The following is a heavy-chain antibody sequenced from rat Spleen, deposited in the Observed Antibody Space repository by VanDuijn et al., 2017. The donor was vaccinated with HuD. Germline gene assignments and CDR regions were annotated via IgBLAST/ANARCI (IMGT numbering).Heavy chain of an antibody. CDR3: ARHPPEPLNWDPYWYFDF. CDR2: ISYDVTTP. V-gene: IGHV5-7*01. CDR1: GFTFSDYN. J-gene: IGHJ1*01. D-gene: IGHD5-1*01. Sequence: EVQLVESGGGLVQPGRSLTLSCAASGFTFSDYNMAWVRQAPKKGLEWVATISYDVTTPYYRDSVKGRFTISRDNAISTLYLQMDSLRSEDTATYYCARHPPEPLNWDPYWYFDFWGPGTMVTVSS.